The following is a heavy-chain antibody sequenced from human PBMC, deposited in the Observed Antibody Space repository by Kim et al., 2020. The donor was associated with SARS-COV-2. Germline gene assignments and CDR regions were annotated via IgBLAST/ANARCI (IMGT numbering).Heavy chain of an antibody. Sequence: DGSIRSHADSAKGRFTISRDNSNNMVYLQLTSLRAEDTAIYYCARESFDLWGQGTKVTVSS. J-gene: IGHJ3*01. CDR2: DGSIR. V-gene: IGHV3-30*01. CDR3: ARESFDL.